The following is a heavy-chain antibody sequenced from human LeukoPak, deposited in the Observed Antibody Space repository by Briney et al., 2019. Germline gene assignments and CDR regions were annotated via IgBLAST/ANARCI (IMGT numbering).Heavy chain of an antibody. J-gene: IGHJ4*02. Sequence: GGSLRLSCAASGFTFSDHYMDWVRQAPGKGLEWVGRTRNKANSYTTEYAASVKGRFTISRDDSKNSLYLQMNSLKTEDTAVYYCARVGTEGAYYYGRWGQGTLVTVSS. V-gene: IGHV3-72*01. CDR2: TRNKANSYTT. CDR1: GFTFSDHY. CDR3: ARVGTEGAYYYGR. D-gene: IGHD3-10*01.